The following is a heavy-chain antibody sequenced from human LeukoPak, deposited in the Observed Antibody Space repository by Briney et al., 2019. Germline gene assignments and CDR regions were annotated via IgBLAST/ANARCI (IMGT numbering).Heavy chain of an antibody. J-gene: IGHJ3*02. CDR1: GESVSRNSAA. V-gene: IGHV6-1*01. CDR2: TYYRSKWYS. Sequence: SQTLSLTCAISGESVSRNSAAWNWVRQSPSRGLEWLGRTYYRSKWYSDYADSVKSRITITPDTSKNQFSLHLNSVTPEDTAVYFCARDYAFEIWGQGTMVTVSS. CDR3: ARDYAFEI.